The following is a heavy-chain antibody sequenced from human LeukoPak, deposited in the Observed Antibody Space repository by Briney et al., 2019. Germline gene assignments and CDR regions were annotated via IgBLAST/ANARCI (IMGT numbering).Heavy chain of an antibody. J-gene: IGHJ4*02. CDR3: ARRSRLTRYYDFWSGYYNIPHFDY. CDR1: GGSFSGYY. CDR2: INHSGST. D-gene: IGHD3-3*01. V-gene: IGHV4-34*01. Sequence: SETLSLTCAVYGGSFSGYYWSWFRQPPGKGLEWIGEINHSGSTNYNPSLKSRVTISVDTSKNQFSLKLSSVTAADTAVYYCARRSRLTRYYDFWSGYYNIPHFDYWGQGTLVTVSS.